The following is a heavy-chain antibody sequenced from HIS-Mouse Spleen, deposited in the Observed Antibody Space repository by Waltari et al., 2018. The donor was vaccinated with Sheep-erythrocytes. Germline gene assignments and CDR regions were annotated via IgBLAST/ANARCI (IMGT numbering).Heavy chain of an antibody. CDR2: ISSSISYI. Sequence: EVQLVESGGGLVKPGGSLRLSCAASGFTFSSYSMNWVRQAPGKGLEWVSSISSSISYIYYADSVKGRFTISRDNAKNSLYLQMNSLRAEDTAVYYCARDQGDSGSYYYYYGMDVWGQGTTVTVSS. V-gene: IGHV3-21*01. J-gene: IGHJ6*02. D-gene: IGHD1-26*01. CDR1: GFTFSSYS. CDR3: ARDQGDSGSYYYYYGMDV.